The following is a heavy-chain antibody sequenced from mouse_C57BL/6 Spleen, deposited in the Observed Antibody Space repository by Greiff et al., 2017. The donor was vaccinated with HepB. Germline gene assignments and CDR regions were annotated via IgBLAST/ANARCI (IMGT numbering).Heavy chain of an antibody. CDR3: ARDYGSSYVGYFDY. CDR2: IYPGSGST. CDR1: GYTFTSYW. D-gene: IGHD1-1*01. V-gene: IGHV1-55*01. J-gene: IGHJ2*01. Sequence: QVQLKQPGAELVKPGASVKMSCKASGYTFTSYWITWVKQRPVQGLEWIGDIYPGSGSTNYNEKFKSKATLTVDTSSSTAYMQLSSLTSEDSAVYYCARDYGSSYVGYFDYWGQGTTLTVSS.